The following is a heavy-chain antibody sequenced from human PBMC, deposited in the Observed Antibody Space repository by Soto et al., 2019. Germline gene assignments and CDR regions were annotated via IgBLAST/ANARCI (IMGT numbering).Heavy chain of an antibody. J-gene: IGHJ4*02. Sequence: SETLSLTCAVYGGSFSGYYWSWIRQPPGKGLEWIGEINHSGSTNYNPSLKSRVTISVDTSKNQFSLNLNSVTAADTAVYFCTLRDEVTSYYINHWGRGMLVTVSS. CDR1: GGSFSGYY. V-gene: IGHV4-34*01. CDR3: TLRDEVTSYYINH. CDR2: INHSGST. D-gene: IGHD2-21*02.